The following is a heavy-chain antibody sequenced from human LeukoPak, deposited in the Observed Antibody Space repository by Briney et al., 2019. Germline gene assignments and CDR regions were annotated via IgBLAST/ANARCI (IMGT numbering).Heavy chain of an antibody. Sequence: PSETLSLTCTVSGGSISSGSYYLSWIRQPAGKGLEWIGRIYTSGSTNYNPSLKSRVTISVDTSKNQFSLKLSSVTAADTAVYYCARGFLAPFDYWGQGTLVTVSS. CDR3: ARGFLAPFDY. D-gene: IGHD3-3*01. V-gene: IGHV4-61*02. CDR2: IYTSGST. CDR1: GGSISSGSYY. J-gene: IGHJ4*02.